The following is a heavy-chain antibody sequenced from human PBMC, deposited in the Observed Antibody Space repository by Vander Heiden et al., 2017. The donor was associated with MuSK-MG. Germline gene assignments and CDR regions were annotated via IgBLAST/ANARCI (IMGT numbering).Heavy chain of an antibody. Sequence: QVQLVQSGAEVKKPGSSVKVSCKASGGTFSSYAISWVRQAPGQGLGWMGGIIPIFGTANYAQKVQGRVKITADESTSTAYMELSSLRSEDTAVYYCATDYDYVWGSYRYSPPQLGIWGQGTMVTVSS. D-gene: IGHD3-16*02. J-gene: IGHJ3*02. CDR1: GGTFSSYA. CDR2: IIPIFGTA. V-gene: IGHV1-69*01. CDR3: ATDYDYVWGSYRYSPPQLGI.